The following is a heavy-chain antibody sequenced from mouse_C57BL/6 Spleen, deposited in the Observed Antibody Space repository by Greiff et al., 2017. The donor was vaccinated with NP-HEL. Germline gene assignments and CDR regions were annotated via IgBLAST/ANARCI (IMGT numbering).Heavy chain of an antibody. CDR1: GFTFSSYA. CDR2: ISDGGSYT. CDR3: ARDYYGSSYWYFDV. J-gene: IGHJ1*03. Sequence: EVQGVESGGGLVKPGGSLKLSCAASGFTFSSYAMSWVRQTPEKRLEWVATISDGGSYTYYPDNVKGRFTISRDNAKNNLYLQMSHLKSEDTAMYYYARDYYGSSYWYFDVWGTGTTVTVSS. D-gene: IGHD1-1*01. V-gene: IGHV5-4*01.